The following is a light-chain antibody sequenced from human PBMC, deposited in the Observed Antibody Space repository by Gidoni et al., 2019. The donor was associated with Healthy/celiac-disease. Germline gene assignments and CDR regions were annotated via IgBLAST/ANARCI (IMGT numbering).Light chain of an antibody. V-gene: IGLV8-61*01. CDR3: VLYMGSGISYV. Sequence: QTVVTQEPSFSVSPGGTVTLTCGLSSGSVSTSYYPSWYQQTPGQAPRTLIYSTNTRFSGSILGNKAALTITGAQADDESDYYCVLYMGSGISYVFGTGTKVTVL. CDR2: STN. J-gene: IGLJ1*01. CDR1: SGSVSTSYY.